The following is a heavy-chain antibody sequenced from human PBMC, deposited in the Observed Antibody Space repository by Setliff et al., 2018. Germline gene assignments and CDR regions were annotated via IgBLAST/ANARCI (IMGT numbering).Heavy chain of an antibody. V-gene: IGHV3-23*01. CDR3: AKARNAGYAGGWYLNY. CDR1: GFTFGSYA. J-gene: IGHJ4*02. D-gene: IGHD2-15*01. CDR2: ISGSGGST. Sequence: GGSLRLSCAASGFTFGSYAMNWIRQAPGKGLEWVSAISGSGGSTYYADSVKGRFTISRDNSKNTLYLQMNSLRAEDTAVYYCAKARNAGYAGGWYLNYWGQGTLVTVSS.